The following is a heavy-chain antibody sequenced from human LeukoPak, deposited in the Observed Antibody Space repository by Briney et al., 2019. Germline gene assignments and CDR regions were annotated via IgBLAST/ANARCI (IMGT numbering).Heavy chain of an antibody. CDR3: ARYDY. J-gene: IGHJ4*02. V-gene: IGHV4-59*12. Sequence: GSLRLSCAAPGFTFSNAWMSWVRQAPGKGLEWIGYIHYSGSTNYNPSLRSRVTISVDTSKNQFSLKLSSVTAADTAVYYCARYDYWGQGTLVTVSS. CDR1: GFTFSNAW. CDR2: IHYSGST.